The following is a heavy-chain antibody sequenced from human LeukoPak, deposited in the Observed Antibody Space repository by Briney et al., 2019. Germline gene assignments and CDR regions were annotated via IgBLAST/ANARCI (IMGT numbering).Heavy chain of an antibody. CDR3: ARHGATVTTIDFFY. J-gene: IGHJ4*02. CDR1: GGSISSSSYY. V-gene: IGHV4-39*01. D-gene: IGHD4-17*01. CDR2: IYYSGST. Sequence: PSETLSLTCTVSGGSISSSSYYWGWIRQPPGKGLEWIGSIYYSGSTYYNPSLKSRVTISVDTSKNQFSLKLGSVTAADTAVYYCARHGATVTTIDFFYWGQGTLVTVSS.